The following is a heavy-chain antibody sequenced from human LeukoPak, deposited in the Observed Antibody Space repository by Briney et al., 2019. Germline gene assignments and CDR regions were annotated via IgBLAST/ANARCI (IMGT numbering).Heavy chain of an antibody. CDR3: VRDPIHNSSPSAPGTDGFDP. CDR2: INPNSGAT. CDR1: VYTFTYYF. D-gene: IGHD6-13*01. J-gene: IGHJ5*02. Sequence: ASVTVSCKASVYTFTYYFIHWVRQAPGPGLEGMGWINPNSGATNYAQNFQGRVTMTSDTSITTAYMDLSSLRSDDTAVYYCVRDPIHNSSPSAPGTDGFDPWGQGTLVTVSS. V-gene: IGHV1-2*02.